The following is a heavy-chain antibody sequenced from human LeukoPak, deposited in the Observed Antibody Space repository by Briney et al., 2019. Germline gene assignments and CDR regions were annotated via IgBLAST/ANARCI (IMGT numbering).Heavy chain of an antibody. CDR3: ARDSEYYYDSSGYYLGFAFDI. J-gene: IGHJ3*02. V-gene: IGHV1-2*02. Sequence: GASVKVSCKASGYTFTGYYIHWVRQAPGQGLEWMGWINPNSGGTNFAQKFQGRVAMTRDTSVSTAYMELSRLRSDDTAVYYCARDSEYYYDSSGYYLGFAFDIWGQGTMVTVSS. CDR1: GYTFTGYY. D-gene: IGHD3-22*01. CDR2: INPNSGGT.